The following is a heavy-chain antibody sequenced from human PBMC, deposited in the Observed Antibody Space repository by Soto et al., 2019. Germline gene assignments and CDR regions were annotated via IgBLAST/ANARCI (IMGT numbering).Heavy chain of an antibody. V-gene: IGHV3-30*03. J-gene: IGHJ5*02. D-gene: IGHD3-22*01. CDR1: GFTFSSYG. Sequence: QAQLVESGGGVVQPGRSLTLSCTASGFTFSSYGLHWVRQAPGEGLEWVTVISSDGSNKYYIDSVKGRFTISRDNSKNTLYLHMNSLRVEDTAVYYCARDGHYDSRGHYYVLDTWGQGNLVTVSS. CDR3: ARDGHYDSRGHYYVLDT. CDR2: ISSDGSNK.